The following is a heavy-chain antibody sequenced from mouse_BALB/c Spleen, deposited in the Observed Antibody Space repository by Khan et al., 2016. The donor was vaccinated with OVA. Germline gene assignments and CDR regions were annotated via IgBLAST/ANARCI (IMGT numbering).Heavy chain of an antibody. D-gene: IGHD1-2*01. V-gene: IGHV1-77*01. J-gene: IGHJ3*01. Sequence: QVQLKQSGAELARPGASVKLSCKASGYTFTDYYINWVKQRPGQGLEWIGEIYPGGGDIYYNERFKGKATLTADKSSSTAYMQLSSLTSEASAVYVCARRNYFGYTFAYWGQGTLVTVSA. CDR1: GYTFTDYY. CDR2: IYPGGGDI. CDR3: ARRNYFGYTFAY.